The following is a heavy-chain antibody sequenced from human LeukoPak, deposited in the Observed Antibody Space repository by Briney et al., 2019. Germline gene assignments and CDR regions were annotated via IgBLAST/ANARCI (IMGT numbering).Heavy chain of an antibody. J-gene: IGHJ4*02. D-gene: IGHD4-17*01. CDR2: IYNSGST. CDR1: GGSISNSYF. V-gene: IGHV4-59*01. CDR3: ARSSYGDYDFDS. Sequence: SETLSLTCTVSGGSISNSYFWGWIRQPPGKGLEWIGYIYNSGSTNYNPSLKSRVTISVDTSKNQFSLKLRSVTAADTAVYYCARSSYGDYDFDSWGQGTLVTVSS.